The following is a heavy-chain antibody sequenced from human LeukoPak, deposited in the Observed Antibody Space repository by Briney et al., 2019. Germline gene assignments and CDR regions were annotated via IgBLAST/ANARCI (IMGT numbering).Heavy chain of an antibody. CDR3: AKSGASMVDSALDI. Sequence: PGGSLCLSCAVYSFAFSSFAMTWVRPAPGQGKEWIFNINQSCGSTYYAHSVKDRFTISRDSSKSTLYLQMNSLRAEDTAVYYCAKSGASMVDSALDIWGQGTMVTVSS. D-gene: IGHD4/OR15-4a*01. CDR2: INQSCGST. J-gene: IGHJ3*02. V-gene: IGHV3-23*01. CDR1: SFAFSSFA.